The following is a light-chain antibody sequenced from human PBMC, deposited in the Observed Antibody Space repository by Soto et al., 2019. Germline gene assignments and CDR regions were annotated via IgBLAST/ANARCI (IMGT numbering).Light chain of an antibody. CDR1: SSDVGGYNY. CDR3: SSDTTRNTSPVV. Sequence: QSVLTHPASVSGAPGQSITISCTGTSSDVGGYNYVSWYQHHPGKAPKLIIYDVSNRPSGVSIRFSGSKSYNTASLTISGLQPEAEADRHCSSDTTRNTSPVVLGNGIKVTLL. V-gene: IGLV2-14*03. CDR2: DVS. J-gene: IGLJ1*01.